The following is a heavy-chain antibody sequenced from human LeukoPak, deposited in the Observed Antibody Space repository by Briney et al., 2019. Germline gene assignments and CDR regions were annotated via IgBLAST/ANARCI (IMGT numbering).Heavy chain of an antibody. J-gene: IGHJ6*03. CDR3: ATGFSVDMDV. CDR2: FDPEDGET. CDR1: GYTLTELS. V-gene: IGHV1-24*01. Sequence: ASVKVSCKVSGYTLTELSMHWVRQALGKGLEWMGGFDPEDGETIYAQKFQGRVTMTEDTSTDTAYMELSSLRPEDTAVYYCATGFSVDMDVWGKGTTVTISS.